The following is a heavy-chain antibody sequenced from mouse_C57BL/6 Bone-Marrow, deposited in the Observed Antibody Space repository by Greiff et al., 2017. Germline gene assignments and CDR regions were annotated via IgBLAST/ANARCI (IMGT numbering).Heavy chain of an antibody. J-gene: IGHJ4*01. V-gene: IGHV14-2*01. CDR2: IDPEDGET. CDR1: GFNIKDYY. D-gene: IGHD2-5*01. Sequence: EVQRVESGAELVKPGASVKLSCTASGFNIKDYYMHWVKQRTEQGLEWIGRIDPEDGETKYAPKFPGTATITADTSSNTAYLQHSSLTSEDTAVYYCARSRDSNYLYYYAMDYWGQGTSVTVSS. CDR3: ARSRDSNYLYYYAMDY.